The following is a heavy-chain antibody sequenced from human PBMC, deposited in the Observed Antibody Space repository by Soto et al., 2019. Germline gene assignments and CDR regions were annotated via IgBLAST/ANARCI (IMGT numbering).Heavy chain of an antibody. CDR3: AIAAAGKVGPYDY. J-gene: IGHJ4*02. Sequence: EVQLVESGGGLVKPGGSLRLSCAASGFTFSSYSMNWVRQAPGKGLEWVSSISSSSSYIYYADSVKGRFTISRDNAKNSLYLQMNSLRAEDTAVYYCAIAAAGKVGPYDYWGQGTLVTVSS. D-gene: IGHD6-13*01. V-gene: IGHV3-21*01. CDR2: ISSSSSYI. CDR1: GFTFSSYS.